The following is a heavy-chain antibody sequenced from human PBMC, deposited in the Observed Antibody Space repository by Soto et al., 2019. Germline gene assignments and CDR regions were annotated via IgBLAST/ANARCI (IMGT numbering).Heavy chain of an antibody. V-gene: IGHV3-48*03. CDR3: ARCPGAARPPRSYSYGMDV. Sequence: GGSLRLSCAASGFTFSSYEMNWVRQAPGKGLEWVSYISSSGSTIYYADSVKGRFTISRDNAKNSLYLQMNSLRAEDTAVYYCARCPGAARPPRSYSYGMDVWGQGTTVTVSS. J-gene: IGHJ6*02. CDR1: GFTFSSYE. D-gene: IGHD6-6*01. CDR2: ISSSGSTI.